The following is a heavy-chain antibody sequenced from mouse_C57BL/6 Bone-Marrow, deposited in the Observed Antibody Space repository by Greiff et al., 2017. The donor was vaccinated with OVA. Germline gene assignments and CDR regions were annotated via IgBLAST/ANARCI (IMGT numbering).Heavy chain of an antibody. CDR2: IYPGSGNT. Sequence: QVQLKQSGAELVRPGASVKLSCKASGYTFTDYYINWVKQRPGQGLEWIARIYPGSGNTYYNEKFKGKATLTAEKSSSTAYMQLSSLTSEDSAVYFCARKGNRAMDYWGQGTSVTVSS. CDR3: ARKGNRAMDY. J-gene: IGHJ4*01. CDR1: GYTFTDYY. D-gene: IGHD5-2*01. V-gene: IGHV1-76*01.